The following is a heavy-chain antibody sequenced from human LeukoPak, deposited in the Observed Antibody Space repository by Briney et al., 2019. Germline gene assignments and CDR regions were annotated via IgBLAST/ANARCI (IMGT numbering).Heavy chain of an antibody. CDR1: GGSISSSNW. CDR3: ARVPFILYWYFDL. CDR2: IYHSGST. Sequence: PSETLSLTCAVSGGSISSSNWWSWVRQPPGKGLEWIGEIYHSGSTNYNPSLKSRVTISVDTSKNQFSLKLSSVTAADTAVYYCARVPFILYWYFDLWGRGTPVTVSS. D-gene: IGHD3-16*02. V-gene: IGHV4-4*02. J-gene: IGHJ2*01.